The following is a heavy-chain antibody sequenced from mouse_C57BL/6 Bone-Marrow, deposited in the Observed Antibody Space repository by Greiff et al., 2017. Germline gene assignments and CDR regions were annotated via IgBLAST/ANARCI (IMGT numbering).Heavy chain of an antibody. D-gene: IGHD2-10*01. CDR1: GYTFTSYW. CDR3: ARSFSYWYFDY. CDR2: IDPSDSDT. Sequence: QVQLQQPGAELVKPGASVKLSCKASGYTFTSYWMQWVKQRPGQGLEWIGEIDPSDSDTNYNQKFKGKATLTVDTSSSTAYMQLSSLTSEDSAVYYCARSFSYWYFDYWGQGTTLTVFS. J-gene: IGHJ2*01. V-gene: IGHV1-50*01.